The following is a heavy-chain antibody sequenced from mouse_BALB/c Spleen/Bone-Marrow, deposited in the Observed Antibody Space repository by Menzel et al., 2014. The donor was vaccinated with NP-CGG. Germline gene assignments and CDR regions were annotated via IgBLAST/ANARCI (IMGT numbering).Heavy chain of an antibody. CDR2: IDPSDSET. CDR3: VRKYGKGGDY. D-gene: IGHD2-10*02. J-gene: IGHJ2*01. V-gene: IGHV1-61*01. CDR1: GYTFTGYW. Sequence: VQLQQSGAELVRPGASVKLSCKASGYTFTGYWMNWVKQRPGQGLEWIGMIDPSDSETHYNEMFKDKATLTVDKSSSTVYMQFSGLTSEDSAVYYCVRKYGKGGDYWGQGTTLTGSS.